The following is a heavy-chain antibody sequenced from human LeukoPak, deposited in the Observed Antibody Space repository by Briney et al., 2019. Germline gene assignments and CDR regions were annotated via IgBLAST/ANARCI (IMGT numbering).Heavy chain of an antibody. V-gene: IGHV4-39*01. D-gene: IGHD6-13*01. Sequence: SETLSLTCTVSGGSISSSSYYWGWIRQPPGKGLEWIGSIYYSGSTYYNPSLKSRVTISVDTSKNQFFLKLSSVTAADTAVHYCARTIAAAGSNWFDPWGQGTLVTVSS. CDR1: GGSISSSSYY. CDR2: IYYSGST. J-gene: IGHJ5*02. CDR3: ARTIAAAGSNWFDP.